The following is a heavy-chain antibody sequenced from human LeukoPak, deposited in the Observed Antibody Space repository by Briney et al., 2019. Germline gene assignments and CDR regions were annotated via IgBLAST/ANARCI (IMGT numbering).Heavy chain of an antibody. CDR3: ARVADTHIFDY. Sequence: GGSLRLSCAASGLTVSSNYMSWVRQAPGKGLEWVSVIYRGTTTDYADSVKGRFTISRDNSRNTLYLQMNSLRAEDTALYYCARVADTHIFDYWGQGTLVTVSS. V-gene: IGHV3-53*01. D-gene: IGHD2-21*01. CDR1: GLTVSSNY. J-gene: IGHJ4*02. CDR2: IYRGTTT.